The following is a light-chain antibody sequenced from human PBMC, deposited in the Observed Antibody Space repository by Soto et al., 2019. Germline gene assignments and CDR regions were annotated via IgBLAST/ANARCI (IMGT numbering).Light chain of an antibody. Sequence: EIVMTQSPATLSVSPGERATLPCRASQSVGSNLAWYQKKPGQAPRLLIYGASTRATGIPARFSGSGSGTEFTHTISSLQSEDFAVYYCQQYDNWWTFGQGTRVEIK. CDR1: QSVGSN. V-gene: IGKV3-15*01. CDR2: GAS. CDR3: QQYDNWWT. J-gene: IGKJ1*01.